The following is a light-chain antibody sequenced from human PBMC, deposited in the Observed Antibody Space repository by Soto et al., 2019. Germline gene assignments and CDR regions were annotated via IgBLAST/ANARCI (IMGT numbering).Light chain of an antibody. V-gene: IGKV3-15*01. J-gene: IGKJ2*01. Sequence: IVMTQSPAILSVSPGERVTLSCRASQSVSTDLAWYQQKPGQAPRILIYAASTRATGIPDGSSGSGAGTDFTLAISVLQPEYVAVYYCHYYIRFPPMFTFGQGPKLEIK. CDR1: QSVSTD. CDR2: AAS. CDR3: HYYIRFPPMFT.